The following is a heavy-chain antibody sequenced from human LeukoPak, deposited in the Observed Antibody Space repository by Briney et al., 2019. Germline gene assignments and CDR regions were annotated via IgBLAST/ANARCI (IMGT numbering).Heavy chain of an antibody. J-gene: IGHJ3*02. CDR2: ISHDGYST. V-gene: IGHV3-23*01. Sequence: GGSLRLSCAASGFTFSAYAMSWVRQAPGKGLEWVSTISHDGYSTYYADSVKGHFTVSRDNSQNTLYLQMNSLRAEDTAVYYCAKGAMIVDAFDIWGQGTMVTVSS. CDR1: GFTFSAYA. D-gene: IGHD3-22*01. CDR3: AKGAMIVDAFDI.